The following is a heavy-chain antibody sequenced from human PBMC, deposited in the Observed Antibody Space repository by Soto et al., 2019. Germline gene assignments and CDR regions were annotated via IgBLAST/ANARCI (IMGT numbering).Heavy chain of an antibody. CDR1: GFTFNGAW. Sequence: EVQLVESGGGLVEPGGSLRLSCAASGFTFNGAWMNWVRQGPGKGLEWVGRVKSKVDGETIDYAAPVKGRFTISRDDSRNTVDLQMNSLSTEDTAMYYCAADLPDWGAYAFDYWGQGALVTVSS. V-gene: IGHV3-15*07. D-gene: IGHD3-16*01. J-gene: IGHJ4*02. CDR3: AADLPDWGAYAFDY. CDR2: VKSKVDGETI.